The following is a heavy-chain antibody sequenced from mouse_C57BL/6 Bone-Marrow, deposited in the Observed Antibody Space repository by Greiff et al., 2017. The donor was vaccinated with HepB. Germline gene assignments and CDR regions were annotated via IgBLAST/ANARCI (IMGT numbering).Heavy chain of an antibody. V-gene: IGHV1-69*01. D-gene: IGHD4-1*01. CDR3: ARLGTGYYFDY. Sequence: QVQLQQSGAELVMPGASVKLSCKASGYTFTSYWMHWVKQRPGQGLEWIGEIDPSDSYTNYNQKFKGKSTFTVDKSSSTAYMQLSSLTSEDSAVYYCARLGTGYYFDYWGQGTTLTVSS. CDR2: IDPSDSYT. J-gene: IGHJ2*01. CDR1: GYTFTSYW.